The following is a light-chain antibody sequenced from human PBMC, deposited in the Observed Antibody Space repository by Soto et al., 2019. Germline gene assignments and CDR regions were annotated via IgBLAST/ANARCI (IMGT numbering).Light chain of an antibody. CDR1: SSDVGGYNY. Sequence: QSVLTQPPSASGSPGQSVTISCTGTSSDVGGYNYVSWYQQHPGRAPKLMIYEVSKRPSGVPDRFSGSKSGNTASLTVSGLQTEDEADYYCSSYAGSNNQVFGTGTKDRP. V-gene: IGLV2-8*01. CDR3: SSYAGSNNQV. CDR2: EVS. J-gene: IGLJ1*01.